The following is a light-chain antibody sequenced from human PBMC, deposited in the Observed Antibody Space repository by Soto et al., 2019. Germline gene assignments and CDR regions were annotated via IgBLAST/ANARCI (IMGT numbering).Light chain of an antibody. CDR1: NIGSKG. J-gene: IGLJ3*02. CDR2: DDD. Sequence: SYELTQPPSVSVAPGQTARMTCGGSNIGSKGVHWYLQKAGQAPVLVVSDDDDRPSGIPERYSGSNSGNRATLTISNVDAGDEADYYCQVWDSRSDQWVFGGGTKVTVL. CDR3: QVWDSRSDQWV. V-gene: IGLV3-21*02.